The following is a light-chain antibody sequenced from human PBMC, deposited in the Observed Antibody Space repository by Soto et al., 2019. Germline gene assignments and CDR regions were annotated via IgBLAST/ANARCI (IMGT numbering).Light chain of an antibody. CDR2: AAS. CDR3: LQDHDDSWT. J-gene: IGKJ1*01. Sequence: LTQSPGTLSLSPGERATLSCRASQSVSSYLAWYQQKPGKAPKLLIYAASTLQSGVPSRFSGSRSGTEFTLTVSSLQPEDFATYYCLQDHDDSWTFGQGTKWIS. V-gene: IGKV1-9*01. CDR1: QSVSSY.